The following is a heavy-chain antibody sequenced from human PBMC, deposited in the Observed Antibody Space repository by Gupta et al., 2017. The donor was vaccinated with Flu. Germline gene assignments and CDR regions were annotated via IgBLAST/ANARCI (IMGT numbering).Heavy chain of an antibody. CDR2: INPDGSST. J-gene: IGHJ4*02. CDR1: GFTFSSSY. V-gene: IGHV3-74*03. CDR3: ATVTSGC. D-gene: IGHD4-17*01. Sequence: AASGFTFSSSYVQGVRQAPGKGLVWVSRINPDGSSTTYAESVKGRFTISRDNAKNTLYIQMNRLGDDDTAVYYCATVTSGCWGQGTLVTVSS.